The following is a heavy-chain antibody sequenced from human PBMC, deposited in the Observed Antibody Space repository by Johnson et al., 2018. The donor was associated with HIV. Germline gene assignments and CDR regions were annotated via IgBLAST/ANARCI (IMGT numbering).Heavy chain of an antibody. J-gene: IGHJ1*01. D-gene: IGHD2-15*01. CDR1: GFLFSNVW. V-gene: IGHV3-30*02. CDR3: ASRPGGDFCSGGSWAM. CDR2: IVYDGSKK. Sequence: QVRLVESGGGLVEPGGSLRLSCAASGFLFSNVWMSWVRQAPGKGLEWVAFIVYDGSKKYYADSVKGRFTISRDNSKNTLYLQMNSLRAEDTAVYYCASRPGGDFCSGGSWAMWG.